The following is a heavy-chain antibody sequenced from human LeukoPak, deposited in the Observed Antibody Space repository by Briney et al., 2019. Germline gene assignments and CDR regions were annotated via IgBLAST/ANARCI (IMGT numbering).Heavy chain of an antibody. CDR1: GFTFSSCG. J-gene: IGHJ4*02. CDR3: ARRSPNYYFDY. V-gene: IGHV3-64*04. CDR2: ISTDGGST. Sequence: PGGSLRLSCSASGFTFSSCGMHWVRQAPGKGLEYISGISTDGGSTYYADSVKGRVTISRDNAKNSLYLQMNSLRAEDTAVYYCARRSPNYYFDYWGQGTPVTVSS.